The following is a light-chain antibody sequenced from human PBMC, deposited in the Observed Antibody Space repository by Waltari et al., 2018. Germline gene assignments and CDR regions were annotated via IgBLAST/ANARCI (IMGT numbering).Light chain of an antibody. CDR3: QQYGSSLLT. CDR1: QSVSTTY. J-gene: IGKJ4*01. Sequence: EIVLTQSPGTLSLSPGERATLSCRASQSVSTTYVAWYQQKPGHAPRLLIYGASSRATGIPDRFSGSGSGTDFTLTISRLEPEDFAVYYCQQYGSSLLTFGGGTKVEIK. CDR2: GAS. V-gene: IGKV3-20*01.